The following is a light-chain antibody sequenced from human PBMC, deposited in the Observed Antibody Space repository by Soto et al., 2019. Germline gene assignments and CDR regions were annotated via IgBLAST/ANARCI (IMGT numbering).Light chain of an antibody. CDR1: QTVSNN. CDR2: ASS. V-gene: IGKV1-39*01. J-gene: IGKJ3*01. Sequence: DIQMTQSPSSLSASVGDRVTITCRTSQTVSNNLNWYQRKPGKAPSLLIYASSTLHSGVPSRFIGSGSETEFTLIISSLQPDDFETYYFQQDNRTPFTFGRGTKLDI. CDR3: QQDNRTPFT.